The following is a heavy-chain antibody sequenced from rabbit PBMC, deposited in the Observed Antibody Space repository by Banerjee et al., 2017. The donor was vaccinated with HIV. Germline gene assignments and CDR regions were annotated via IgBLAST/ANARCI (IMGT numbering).Heavy chain of an antibody. J-gene: IGHJ4*01. CDR2: IVVAKGNT. Sequence: QLVESGGGLVQPEGSLTLTCTASGFSFSSGYDMCWVRQAPGKGLERIGVIVVAKGNTYYASWVNGRFTISSDNAQNTVFLQLHSLTAADTATYFCVKDYSGWGADLWGAGTLVTVS. D-gene: IGHD4-1*01. CDR1: GFSFSSGYD. V-gene: IGHV1S7*01. CDR3: VKDYSGWGADL.